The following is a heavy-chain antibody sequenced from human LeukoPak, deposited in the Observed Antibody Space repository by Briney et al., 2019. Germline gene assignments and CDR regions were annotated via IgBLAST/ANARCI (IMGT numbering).Heavy chain of an antibody. CDR3: ARARYYYDSSGFIHFDY. CDR2: IYSGGST. Sequence: GGSLRLSCAASGFTVSSNYMSWVRQAPGNGLEWVSVIYSGGSTYYADSVKGRFTISRDNSKNTLYLQMNSLRAEDTAVYYCARARYYYDSSGFIHFDYWGQGTLVTVSS. J-gene: IGHJ4*02. CDR1: GFTVSSNY. D-gene: IGHD3-22*01. V-gene: IGHV3-53*01.